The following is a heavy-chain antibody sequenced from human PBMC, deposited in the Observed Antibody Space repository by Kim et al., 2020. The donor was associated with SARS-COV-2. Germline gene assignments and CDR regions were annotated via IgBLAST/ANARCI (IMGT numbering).Heavy chain of an antibody. J-gene: IGHJ6*02. CDR1: GGSFSGYY. Sequence: SETLSLTCAVYGGSFSGYYWSWIRQPPGKGLEWIGEINHSGSTNYNPSLKSRVTISVDTSKNQFSLKLSSVTAADTAVYYCARYGRSTSHSSGWYYYYYGMDVWGQGTTVTVSS. CDR3: ARYGRSTSHSSGWYYYYYGMDV. V-gene: IGHV4-34*01. CDR2: INHSGST. D-gene: IGHD6-19*01.